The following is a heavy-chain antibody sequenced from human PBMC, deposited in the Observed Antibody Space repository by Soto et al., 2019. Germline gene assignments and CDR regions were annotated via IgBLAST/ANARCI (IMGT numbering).Heavy chain of an antibody. CDR1: GFTFSTYS. Sequence: PGGSLRLSCVASGFTFSTYSMNWVRQAPGKGMEWISYISSSSSTTYADSVKGRFTISRDNAKNSLYLQMNSRRDEDTAVYYCARTIWSGYFQADYWGQGTLVTVS. CDR3: ARTIWSGYFQADY. V-gene: IGHV3-48*01. J-gene: IGHJ4*02. D-gene: IGHD3-3*01. CDR2: ISSSSST.